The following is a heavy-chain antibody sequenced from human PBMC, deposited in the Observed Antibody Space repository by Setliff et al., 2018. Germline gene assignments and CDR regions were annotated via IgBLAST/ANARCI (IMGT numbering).Heavy chain of an antibody. CDR1: GGSVSDSTYY. Sequence: PSETLSLTCTVSGGSVSDSTYYWGWVRQPPGKGLEWIGSIYYSGSTYYNPSLRSRVSISVDTSKNQFSLKLSSVTAADTAVYYCARGRNVAARLLDSWGQGTLVTVSS. V-gene: IGHV4-39*07. D-gene: IGHD6-6*01. CDR2: IYYSGST. CDR3: ARGRNVAARLLDS. J-gene: IGHJ4*02.